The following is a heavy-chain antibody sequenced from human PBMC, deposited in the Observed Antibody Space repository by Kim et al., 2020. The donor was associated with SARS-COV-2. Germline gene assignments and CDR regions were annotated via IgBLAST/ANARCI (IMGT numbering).Heavy chain of an antibody. J-gene: IGHJ4*02. CDR3: TTETYYYGSGSFFHDY. D-gene: IGHD3-10*01. V-gene: IGHV3-15*01. Sequence: PVKGRCTISRDDSKNTLYLQMNSLKTEDTAVYYCTTETYYYGSGSFFHDYWGQGTLVTVSS.